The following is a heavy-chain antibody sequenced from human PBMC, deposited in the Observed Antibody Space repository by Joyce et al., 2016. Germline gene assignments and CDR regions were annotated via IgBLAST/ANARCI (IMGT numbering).Heavy chain of an antibody. CDR2: ITPDGDGA. CDR1: GFTFAEST. CDR3: AKDIGRGIQFSLVLDH. V-gene: IGHV3-43*01. Sequence: EVHLVESGGVVVQSGGSLRLSCEASGFTFAESTMHWVRQVPGKGSEWVGLITPDGDGAYWADSVMSRFTISRDNRKNSLFLQMNNLRSQDTAFYFCAKDIGRGIQFSLVLDHWGQGTLVTVST. D-gene: IGHD5-18*01. J-gene: IGHJ4*02.